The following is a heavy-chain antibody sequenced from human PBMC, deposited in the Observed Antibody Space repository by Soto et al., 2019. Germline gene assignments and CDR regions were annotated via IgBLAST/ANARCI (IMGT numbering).Heavy chain of an antibody. V-gene: IGHV3-21*01. Sequence: GGSLRLSCAASGFTFSSYSMNWGRQAPWKGLEWVSSISSSSSYIYYADSVKGRFTISRDNAKNSLYLQMNSLRAEDTAVYYCARDGSSAAGPYYYYYYGMDVWGQGTTVTVSS. D-gene: IGHD6-13*01. CDR3: ARDGSSAAGPYYYYYYGMDV. CDR2: ISSSSSYI. J-gene: IGHJ6*02. CDR1: GFTFSSYS.